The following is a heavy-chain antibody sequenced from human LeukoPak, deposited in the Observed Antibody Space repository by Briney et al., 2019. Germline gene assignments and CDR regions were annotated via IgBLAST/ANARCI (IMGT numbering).Heavy chain of an antibody. CDR1: GDSVSSNSAA. V-gene: IGHV6-1*01. Sequence: SQTLSLTCAISGDSVSSNSAAWNWIRQSPSRGLEWLGRTYYRSKWYNDYAVSVKSRITNNPDTSKNQFSLQLNSVTPEDTAVYYCARGDCSSTSCYSANWFDPWGQGTLVTVSS. J-gene: IGHJ5*02. CDR2: TYYRSKWYN. D-gene: IGHD2-2*02. CDR3: ARGDCSSTSCYSANWFDP.